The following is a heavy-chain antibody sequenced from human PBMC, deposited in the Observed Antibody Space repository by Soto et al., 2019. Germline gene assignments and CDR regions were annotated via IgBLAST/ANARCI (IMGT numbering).Heavy chain of an antibody. CDR3: ADGIAAAGNY. V-gene: IGHV3-23*01. CDR1: GFTFSSYA. D-gene: IGHD6-13*01. Sequence: EVQLLESGGGLVQPGGSLRLSCAASGFTFSSYAMSWVRQPPGKGLEWVSAISGSGGSTYYADSVKGRFTISRDNSKNTLYLQMNSLRADDTAVYYCADGIAAAGNYWGQGTLVTVSS. CDR2: ISGSGGST. J-gene: IGHJ4*02.